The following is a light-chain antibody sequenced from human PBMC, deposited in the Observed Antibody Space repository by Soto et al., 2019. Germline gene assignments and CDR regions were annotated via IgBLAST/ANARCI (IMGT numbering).Light chain of an antibody. J-gene: IGKJ1*01. CDR3: QQYNGYSRT. Sequence: ITRCRSTLSACVGDRVTITCRASQSISSWLAWYQQKPGEAPKLLIYDASSLESGVPSRFSGSGSGTEFTLTISSLQPDDFAAYYSQQYNGYSRTFGQGTKVDIK. CDR2: DAS. CDR1: QSISSW. V-gene: IGKV1-5*01.